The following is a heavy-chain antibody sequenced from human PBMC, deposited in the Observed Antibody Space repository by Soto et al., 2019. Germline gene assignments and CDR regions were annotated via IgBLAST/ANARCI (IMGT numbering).Heavy chain of an antibody. CDR1: GYRFSDLG. D-gene: IGHD2-21*01. J-gene: IGHJ4*02. Sequence: QVQLVQSGAEVRKPGASVKISCKASGYRFSDLGMHWVRQAPGQRLEWMGWIHAGNGNTKYSQKYQGRVTMTRDTSASTAYMELSSLTSEDTALYYCTSSYCGSMTCLGNFWGQGTLVTVPS. CDR3: TSSYCGSMTCLGNF. CDR2: IHAGNGNT. V-gene: IGHV1-3*01.